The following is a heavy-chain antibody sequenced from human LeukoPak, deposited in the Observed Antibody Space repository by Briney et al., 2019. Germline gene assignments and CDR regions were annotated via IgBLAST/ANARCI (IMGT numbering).Heavy chain of an antibody. CDR2: IIPIFGTA. V-gene: IGHV1-69*13. D-gene: IGHD6-13*01. J-gene: IGHJ4*02. CDR1: GYTFTSYG. Sequence: GASVKVSCKASGYTFTSYGISWVRQAPGQGLEWMGGIIPIFGTANYAQKFQGRVTITADESTSTAYMELSSLRSEDTAVYYCARDLGGIAAAGQFDYWGQGTLVTVSS. CDR3: ARDLGGIAAAGQFDY.